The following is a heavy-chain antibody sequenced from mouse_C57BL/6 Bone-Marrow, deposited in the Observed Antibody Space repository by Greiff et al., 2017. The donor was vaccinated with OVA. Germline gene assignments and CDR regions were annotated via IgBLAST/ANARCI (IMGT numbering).Heavy chain of an antibody. CDR2: ISNGGGST. V-gene: IGHV5-12*01. CDR1: GFTFSDYY. CDR3: ARGVRDYAMDY. J-gene: IGHJ4*01. Sequence: EVMLVESGGGLVQPGGSLKLSCAASGFTFSDYYMYWVRQTPEKRLEWVAYISNGGGSTYYPDTVKGRFTISRDNAKNTLYLQMSRLKSEDTAMYYCARGVRDYAMDYWGQGTSVTVSS.